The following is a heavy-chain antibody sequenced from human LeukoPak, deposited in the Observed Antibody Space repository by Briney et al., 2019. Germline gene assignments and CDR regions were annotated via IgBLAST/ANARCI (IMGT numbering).Heavy chain of an antibody. CDR1: GFTFSSYS. D-gene: IGHD6-13*01. CDR2: ISSSSSYI. Sequence: GGSLRFSCAASGFTFSSYSMNWVRQAPGKGLELVSSISSSSSYIYYADSVKGRFTISRDNAKNSLSLQMTSLRAEDTAVYYCARDGYSSSWYEAYFDYWGQGTLVTVSS. CDR3: ARDGYSSSWYEAYFDY. V-gene: IGHV3-21*01. J-gene: IGHJ4*02.